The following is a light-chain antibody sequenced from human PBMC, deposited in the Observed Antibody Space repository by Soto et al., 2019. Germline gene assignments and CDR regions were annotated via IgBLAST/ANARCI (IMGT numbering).Light chain of an antibody. Sequence: QSVLTQPPSASGTPGQRVTISCSGSSSNIGSNYVYWYQQLPGTAPKLLIYRNNQRPSGVPDRFSGSKSGTPASRAISGARSEDEADYYCAAWDDSLRVPVFGGGTQLTVL. V-gene: IGLV1-47*01. CDR3: AAWDDSLRVPV. J-gene: IGLJ7*01. CDR2: RNN. CDR1: SSNIGSNY.